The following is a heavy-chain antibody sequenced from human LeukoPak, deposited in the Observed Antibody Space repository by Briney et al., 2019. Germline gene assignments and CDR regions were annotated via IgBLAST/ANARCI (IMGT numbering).Heavy chain of an antibody. V-gene: IGHV4-39*01. CDR1: GGSISSSSYY. D-gene: IGHD1-26*01. CDR2: IYYSGST. Sequence: SETLSLTCTVSGGSISSSSYYWGWIRQPPGKGLEWIGSIYYSGSTYYNPSLKSRVTISVDTSKNQFSLKLSPVTAADTAVYYCARHRGGSYLVFDYWGQGTLVTVSS. J-gene: IGHJ4*02. CDR3: ARHRGGSYLVFDY.